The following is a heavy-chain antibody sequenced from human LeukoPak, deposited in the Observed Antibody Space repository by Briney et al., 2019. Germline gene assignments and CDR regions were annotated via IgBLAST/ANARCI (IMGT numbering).Heavy chain of an antibody. CDR2: ISSSGSTI. V-gene: IGHV3-11*04. J-gene: IGHJ4*02. Sequence: GGSLRLSCAASGFTFSDYYMSWIRQAPGKGLEWVSYISSSGSTIYYADSVKGRFTISRDNAKNSLYLQMNSLRAEDTAVYYCARDALNYYDSSGYVFDYWGQGTLVTVSS. D-gene: IGHD3-22*01. CDR3: ARDALNYYDSSGYVFDY. CDR1: GFTFSDYY.